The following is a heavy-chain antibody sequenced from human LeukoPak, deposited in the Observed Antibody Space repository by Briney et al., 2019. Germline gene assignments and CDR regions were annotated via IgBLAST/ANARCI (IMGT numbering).Heavy chain of an antibody. CDR2: ISSSSSYI. Sequence: GGSLRLSCAASGFTFSDYYMSWIRQAPGKRLEWVSSISSSSSYIYYADSVKGRFTISRDNAKNSLYLQMNSLRAEDTAVYYCASLYYYDSSGAFDIWGQGTMVTVSS. D-gene: IGHD3-22*01. J-gene: IGHJ3*02. CDR1: GFTFSDYY. V-gene: IGHV3-11*03. CDR3: ASLYYYDSSGAFDI.